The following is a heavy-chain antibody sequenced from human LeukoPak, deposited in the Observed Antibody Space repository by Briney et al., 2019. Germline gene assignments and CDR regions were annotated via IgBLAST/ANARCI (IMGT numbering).Heavy chain of an antibody. V-gene: IGHV3-74*01. D-gene: IGHD6-13*01. CDR2: INKDGSRT. J-gene: IGHJ4*02. Sequence: GGSLRLSCAASGFTFSGHWMHWVRQAPGKGLVWVSRINKDGSRTDYADSVKGRFTISRDNAKNSLYLQMNSLRAEDMALYYCAKVAQDSSSWYGEAYYFDYWGQGTLVTVSS. CDR3: AKVAQDSSSWYGEAYYFDY. CDR1: GFTFSGHW.